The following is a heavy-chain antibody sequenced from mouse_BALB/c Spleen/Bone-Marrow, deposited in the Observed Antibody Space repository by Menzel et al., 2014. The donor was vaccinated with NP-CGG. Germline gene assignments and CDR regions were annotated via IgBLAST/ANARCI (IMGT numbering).Heavy chain of an antibody. CDR1: GYTFSSYW. J-gene: IGHJ2*01. CDR2: ILPGSGST. CDR3: ARCGGLRDFDY. V-gene: IGHV1-9*01. D-gene: IGHD2-4*01. Sequence: QIQLQQSGAELMKPGASVKISCKATGYTFSSYWIEWVKQRPGHGLEWIGEILPGSGSTYYNEKFKGKATLTADKSSNTAYMQLSSLTSEDSAVHFCARCGGLRDFDYWGQGTTFTVSS.